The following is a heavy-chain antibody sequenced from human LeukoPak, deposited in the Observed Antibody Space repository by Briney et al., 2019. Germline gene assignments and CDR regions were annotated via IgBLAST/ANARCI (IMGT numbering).Heavy chain of an antibody. J-gene: IGHJ4*02. Sequence: GGSLRLSCAASGFTFSDYYMSWIRQAPGKGLEWVSYISSSSSYTNYADSVKGRFTISRDNSKNTLYLQMNSLRAEDTAVYYCARGELEYYDSSGYPRSNWGQGTLVTVSS. V-gene: IGHV3-11*06. CDR2: ISSSSSYT. D-gene: IGHD3-22*01. CDR1: GFTFSDYY. CDR3: ARGELEYYDSSGYPRSN.